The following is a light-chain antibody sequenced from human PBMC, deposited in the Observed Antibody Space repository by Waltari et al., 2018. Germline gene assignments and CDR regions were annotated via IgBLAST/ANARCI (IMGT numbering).Light chain of an antibody. CDR1: SSNIGSNY. CDR2: RNN. CDR3: AAWDDSLSGHWV. J-gene: IGLJ3*02. Sequence: QSVLTQPPSASGTPGQRVTISCSGSSSNIGSNYVYWYQHLPGTDPKLLIYRNNQRPSGVPDRFSGSKSGTSASLAISGLRSEDEADYYCAAWDDSLSGHWVFGGGTKLTVL. V-gene: IGLV1-47*01.